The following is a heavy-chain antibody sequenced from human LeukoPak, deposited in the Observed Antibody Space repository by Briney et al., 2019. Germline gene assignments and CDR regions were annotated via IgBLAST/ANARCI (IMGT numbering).Heavy chain of an antibody. CDR3: ARETRGTVGSY. CDR1: VSTLKTHW. D-gene: IGHD4-23*01. Sequence: GGSLRLSCAASVSTLKTHWMTWFRQTPGKGLEWVASLKQDGSDKFYVDSVKGRFTISRDNAENSLYMQMNSLRAEDTAVYYCARETRGTVGSYWGRGTLATVSS. CDR2: LKQDGSDK. V-gene: IGHV3-7*05. J-gene: IGHJ4*02.